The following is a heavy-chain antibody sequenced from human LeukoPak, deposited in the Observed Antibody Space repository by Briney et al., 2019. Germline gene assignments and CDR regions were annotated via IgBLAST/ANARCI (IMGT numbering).Heavy chain of an antibody. CDR2: IMQDGGEK. CDR3: IGGSNMDY. Sequence: GGSLRLSCAASGFTFSSYWMSWVRQAPGKGLEWVANIMQDGGEKYYADSVKGRFTISRDNARNSLYLQMNSLRAEDTAVYYCIGGSNMDYWGQGTRVTVSS. V-gene: IGHV3-7*01. D-gene: IGHD1-26*01. J-gene: IGHJ4*02. CDR1: GFTFSSYW.